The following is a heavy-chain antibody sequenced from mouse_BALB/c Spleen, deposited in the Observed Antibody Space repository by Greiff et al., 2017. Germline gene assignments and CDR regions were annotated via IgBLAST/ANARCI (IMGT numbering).Heavy chain of an antibody. CDR3: ARAGGILYYYAMDY. D-gene: IGHD1-1*01. J-gene: IGHJ4*01. CDR1: GYTFTSYW. CDR2: INPSTGYT. V-gene: IGHV1-7*01. Sequence: QVQLQPSGAELAKPGASVKMSCKASGYTFTSYWMHWVKQRPGQGLEWIGYINPSTGYTEYNQKFKDKATLTADKSSSTAYMQLSSLTSEDSAVYYCARAGGILYYYAMDYWGQGTSVTVSS.